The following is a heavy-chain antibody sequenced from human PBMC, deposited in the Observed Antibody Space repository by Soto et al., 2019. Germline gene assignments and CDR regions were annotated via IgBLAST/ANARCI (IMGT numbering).Heavy chain of an antibody. CDR1: GFTFASYA. V-gene: IGHV3-23*01. CDR3: AKGGGSREQWLAPEYFQH. Sequence: EVQLLESGGGLGLPGESLRLSCGASGFTFASYAMSWVRQAPGTGLEWVSSISGDGALTFYADSVKGRFTISRDNSKNTLYLQMNSLRVDDTAVYFCAKGGGSREQWLAPEYFQHWGQGTLASVSS. D-gene: IGHD6-19*01. CDR2: ISGDGALT. J-gene: IGHJ1*01.